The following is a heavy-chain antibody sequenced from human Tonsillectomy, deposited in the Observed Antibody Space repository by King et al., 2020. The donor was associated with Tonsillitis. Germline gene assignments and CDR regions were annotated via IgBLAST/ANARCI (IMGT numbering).Heavy chain of an antibody. D-gene: IGHD3-22*01. J-gene: IGHJ6*03. CDR3: AKTRPVITSYYYMDV. CDR2: ISGSGGSA. Sequence: VQLVESGGGLVQPGGSLRLSCAASGFTFSSYAMSWVRQAPGKGLELGSAISGSGGSAYYADSVKGRFTISRDNSNNTLYLQMNSLRAEDTAVYYCAKTRPVITSYYYMDVWGKGTTVTVSS. V-gene: IGHV3-23*04. CDR1: GFTFSSYA.